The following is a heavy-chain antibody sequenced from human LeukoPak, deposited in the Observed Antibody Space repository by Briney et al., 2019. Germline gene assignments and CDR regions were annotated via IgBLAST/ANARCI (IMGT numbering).Heavy chain of an antibody. Sequence: KPSETLSLTCIVSGGSISSYYWSWIRQPPGKGLEWIGNIYYRGSTNYNPSLNSRVIMSVDTTNNQFSLRLSSVTAADTAIYYCARVGDGYNYFPYYYMDFWGKGTTVIVSS. J-gene: IGHJ6*03. V-gene: IGHV4-59*01. CDR3: ARVGDGYNYFPYYYMDF. CDR1: GGSISSYY. CDR2: IYYRGST. D-gene: IGHD5-24*01.